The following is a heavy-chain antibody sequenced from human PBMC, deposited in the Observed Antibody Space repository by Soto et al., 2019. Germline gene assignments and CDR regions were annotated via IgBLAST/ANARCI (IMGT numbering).Heavy chain of an antibody. D-gene: IGHD2-21*01. V-gene: IGHV3-23*01. CDR1: GFTFNSYA. CDR2: ISGSGGST. CDR3: AKGHYCGGDCYYFFDY. J-gene: IGHJ4*02. Sequence: GGSLRLSCAASGFTFNSYAMTWVRQAPGKGLEWVSAISGSGGSTYYADFVKGRFTISRDNSKNTLYLQMISLRADDTAVYFCAKGHYCGGDCYYFFDYWGQGTLVTVSS.